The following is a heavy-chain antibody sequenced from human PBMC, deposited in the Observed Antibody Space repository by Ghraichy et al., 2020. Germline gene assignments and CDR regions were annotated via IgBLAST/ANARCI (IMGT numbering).Heavy chain of an antibody. CDR2: IYSGGST. Sequence: SCAASGFTVSSNYMSWVRQAPGKGLEWVSVIYSGGSTYYADSVKGRFTISRDNSKNTLYLQMNSLRAEDTAVYYCARVWGYYYYYMDVWGKGTTVTVSS. CDR1: GFTVSSNY. V-gene: IGHV3-53*01. CDR3: ARVWGYYYYYMDV. J-gene: IGHJ6*03. D-gene: IGHD3-16*01.